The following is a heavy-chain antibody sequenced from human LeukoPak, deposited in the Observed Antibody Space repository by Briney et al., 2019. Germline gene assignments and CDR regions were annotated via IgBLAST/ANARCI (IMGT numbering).Heavy chain of an antibody. CDR3: AKDLWVSEGFDY. CDR2: IRYDGSNK. V-gene: IGHV3-30*02. J-gene: IGHJ4*02. D-gene: IGHD3-10*01. CDR1: GFTFSSYG. Sequence: GGSLRLSCAASGFTFSSYGMHWVRQAPGKGLEWVAFIRYDGSNKYYADSVKGRFTISRDNSKNTLYLQMNSLRAEDTAVYYCAKDLWVSEGFDYWGQGTLVTVSS.